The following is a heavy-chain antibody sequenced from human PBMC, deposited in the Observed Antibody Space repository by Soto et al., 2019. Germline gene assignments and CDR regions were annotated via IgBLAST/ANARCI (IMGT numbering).Heavy chain of an antibody. Sequence: EVQLVESGENLVQPGGSLRLSCAASGFTFSNYWIHWVRQAPGKGLVWVSRIKGDEITTNYADSVKGRFTISRDNAKYTVFLQMHSLRAEDTALYYCARGLYGAYGQDFWGQGILVTVSS. J-gene: IGHJ4*02. CDR1: GFTFSNYW. D-gene: IGHD4-17*01. V-gene: IGHV3-74*01. CDR3: ARGLYGAYGQDF. CDR2: IKGDEITT.